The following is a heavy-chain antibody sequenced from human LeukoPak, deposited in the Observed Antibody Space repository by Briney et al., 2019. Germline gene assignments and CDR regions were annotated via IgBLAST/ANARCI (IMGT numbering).Heavy chain of an antibody. CDR3: ARDESYYDSSGSDAFDI. D-gene: IGHD3-22*01. V-gene: IGHV1-46*01. CDR2: INPSGGST. Sequence: GASVKVSCKASGYTFTSYYMHWVRQAPGQGLEWMGIINPSGGSTSYAQKFQGRVTMTRDMSTSTVYMELSSLRSEDTAVYYCARDESYYDSSGSDAFDIWGQGTMVTVSS. CDR1: GYTFTSYY. J-gene: IGHJ3*02.